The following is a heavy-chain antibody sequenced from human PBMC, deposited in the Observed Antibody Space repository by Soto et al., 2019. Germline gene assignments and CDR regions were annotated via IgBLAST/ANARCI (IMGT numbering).Heavy chain of an antibody. CDR2: LLRSGSSA. V-gene: IGHV3-23*01. D-gene: IGHD4-17*01. Sequence: GSLRLSCAASGFTSRNYAMTWARQAPGKGLEWVSSLLRSGSSAYYADSVRGRFTISSDTSANSLYLQMDNLRAEDTAIYYCAKDAISGDGIWLMDSWGQG. J-gene: IGHJ5*02. CDR3: AKDAISGDGIWLMDS. CDR1: GFTSRNYA.